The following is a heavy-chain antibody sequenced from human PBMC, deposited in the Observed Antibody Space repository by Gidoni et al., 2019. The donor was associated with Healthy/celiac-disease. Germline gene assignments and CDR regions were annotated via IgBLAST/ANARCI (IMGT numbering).Heavy chain of an antibody. J-gene: IGHJ4*02. CDR2: ISGSGGST. Sequence: EVQLLESGVGLVQPGGSLRLSCAASVFTFSSYAMRWVRQAPGKGLEWVSAISGSGGSTYYADSVKGRFTISRDNSKNTLYLQMNSLRAEDTAVYYCAKVWGYGGDFDYWGQRTLVTVSS. CDR1: VFTFSSYA. V-gene: IGHV3-23*01. CDR3: AKVWGYGGDFDY. D-gene: IGHD2-21*01.